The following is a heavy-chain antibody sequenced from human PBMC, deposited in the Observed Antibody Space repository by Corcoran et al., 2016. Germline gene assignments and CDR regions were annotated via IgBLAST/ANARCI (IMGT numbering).Heavy chain of an antibody. CDR2: ISYDGSNK. J-gene: IGHJ4*02. CDR3: AKDRTYDSSGYFPDY. CDR1: GFTFSSYG. D-gene: IGHD3-22*01. V-gene: IGHV3-30*18. Sequence: QVQLVESGGGVVQPGRSLRLSCAASGFTFSSYGMHWVRQAPGKGLEWVAVISYDGSNKYYADSVKGRFTNSRDNSKNQLYLQRNSMRAEDKAVYYCAKDRTYDSSGYFPDYWGQVTLFTVSS.